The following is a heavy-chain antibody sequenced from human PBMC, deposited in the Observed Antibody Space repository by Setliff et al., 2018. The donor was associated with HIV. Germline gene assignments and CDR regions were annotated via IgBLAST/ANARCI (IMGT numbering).Heavy chain of an antibody. Sequence: SETLSLTCAIFGGSFSDFYWSWIRQPPGKGLEWIGEISYSGSTVYNPSLKSRVTMSVDASKNLVSLNLNSVTAADTAIYYCARGVARQVVIDRWFDPWGQGTPVTVSS. CDR1: GGSFSDFY. D-gene: IGHD2-21*01. V-gene: IGHV4-34*01. CDR3: ARGVARQVVIDRWFDP. CDR2: ISYSGST. J-gene: IGHJ5*02.